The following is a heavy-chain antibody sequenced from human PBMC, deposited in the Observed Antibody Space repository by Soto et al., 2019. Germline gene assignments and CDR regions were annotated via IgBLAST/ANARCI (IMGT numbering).Heavy chain of an antibody. D-gene: IGHD5-18*01. CDR3: ARGEYSYGHHFDY. Sequence: SETLSLTCTVSGGSISSSSYYWGWIRQPPGKGLEWIGSIYYSGSTYYNPSLKSRVTISVDTSKNQFSLKLSSVTAADTAVYYCARGEYSYGHHFDYWGRETLVTVSS. J-gene: IGHJ4*02. V-gene: IGHV4-39*01. CDR2: IYYSGST. CDR1: GGSISSSSYY.